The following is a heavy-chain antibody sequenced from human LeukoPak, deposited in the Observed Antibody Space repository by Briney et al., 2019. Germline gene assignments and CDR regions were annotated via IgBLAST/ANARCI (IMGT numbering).Heavy chain of an antibody. Sequence: SLLLSCAASVFTVSSNYQNWVRQAPGKGLEWVSTIYTSGDTYYADSVKGRFSISRDESKNTLYLQMNSLRVEDTATYYCARSITMARVDIWGQGTMVTVSS. D-gene: IGHD3-10*01. CDR2: IYTSGDT. CDR1: VFTVSSNY. J-gene: IGHJ3*02. CDR3: ARSITMARVDI. V-gene: IGHV3-53*01.